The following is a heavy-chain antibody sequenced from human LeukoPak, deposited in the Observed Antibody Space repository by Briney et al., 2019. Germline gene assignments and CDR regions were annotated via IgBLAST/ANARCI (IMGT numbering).Heavy chain of an antibody. CDR3: ARGMDADYDFWSGYPYYFDY. CDR1: GFTFSSYS. Sequence: KAGGSLRLSCAASGFTFSSYSMNWVRQAPGKGLEWVSSISSSSSYIYYADSVKGRFTISRDKAKNSMYMQMNSLRAEDTAVYYCARGMDADYDFWSGYPYYFDYWGQGTLVTVSS. V-gene: IGHV3-21*01. J-gene: IGHJ4*02. CDR2: ISSSSSYI. D-gene: IGHD3-3*01.